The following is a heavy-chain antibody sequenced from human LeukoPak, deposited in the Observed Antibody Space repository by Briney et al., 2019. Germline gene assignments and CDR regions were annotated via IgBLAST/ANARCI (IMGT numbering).Heavy chain of an antibody. D-gene: IGHD3-22*01. J-gene: IGHJ3*02. Sequence: PSETLSLTCTVSGGSISSSSYYWGWIRQPPGKGLEWIGSIYYSVRTFYNPSLSSRVTISVDTPRNQFSLKLSSVTAADTAVYYCARAAYKVYYDSSGGGAFDIWGQGTMVTVSS. CDR3: ARAAYKVYYDSSGGGAFDI. V-gene: IGHV4-39*07. CDR1: GGSISSSSYY. CDR2: IYYSVRT.